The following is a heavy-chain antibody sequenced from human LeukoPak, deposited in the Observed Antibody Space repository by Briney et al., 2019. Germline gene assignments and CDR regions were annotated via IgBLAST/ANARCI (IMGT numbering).Heavy chain of an antibody. CDR1: GFTVSSNY. V-gene: IGHV3-53*01. CDR3: ARDRYYTRYFDY. Sequence: PGGSLRLSCAASGFTVSSNYMSWVRQAPGKGLEWVSVIYSGGSTYYADSVKGRFTISRDNAKNSLYLQMNSLRAEDTAVYYCARDRYYTRYFDYWGQGTLVTVSS. J-gene: IGHJ4*02. CDR2: IYSGGST. D-gene: IGHD3-22*01.